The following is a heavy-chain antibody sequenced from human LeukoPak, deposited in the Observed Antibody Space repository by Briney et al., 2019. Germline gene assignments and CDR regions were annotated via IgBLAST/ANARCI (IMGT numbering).Heavy chain of an antibody. CDR2: RKQDGSEK. CDR3: ARGMRVTTGYYYYYMDV. Sequence: GGSLRLSCAASGFTFSSYWMSWVRQAPGKGLEWVANRKQDGSEKYYVDSVKGRFTISRDNAKNSLYLQMNSLRAEDTAVYYCARGMRVTTGYYYYYMDVWGKGTTVTVSS. J-gene: IGHJ6*03. V-gene: IGHV3-7*01. CDR1: GFTFSSYW. D-gene: IGHD4-11*01.